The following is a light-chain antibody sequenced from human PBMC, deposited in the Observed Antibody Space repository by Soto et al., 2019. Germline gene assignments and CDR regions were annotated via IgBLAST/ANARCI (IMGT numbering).Light chain of an antibody. Sequence: EIVLTQSPATLSLSPGERATLSCRASQSVSSYLAWYQQKPGQAPRLLIYDASNRATGIPGRFSGSGSGTDFTLTISSLEPEDFAVYYCQQRSNWPPLFGQGTKLEIK. CDR1: QSVSSY. CDR3: QQRSNWPPL. J-gene: IGKJ2*01. CDR2: DAS. V-gene: IGKV3-11*01.